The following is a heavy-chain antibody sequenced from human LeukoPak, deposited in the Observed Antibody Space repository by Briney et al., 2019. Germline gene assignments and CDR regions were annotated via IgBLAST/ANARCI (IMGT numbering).Heavy chain of an antibody. CDR3: AREKTAAY. D-gene: IGHD6-25*01. CDR1: GFTFNDYY. V-gene: IGHV3-11*01. CDR2: ISRGGNTI. J-gene: IGHJ4*02. Sequence: GGSLRLSCAASGFTFNDYYMSWIRQAPGKGPEWISYISRGGNTICYADSVKGRFTISRDNAKNSLYLQMNSLRVEDTAVYYCAREKTAAYWGQGTLVTVSS.